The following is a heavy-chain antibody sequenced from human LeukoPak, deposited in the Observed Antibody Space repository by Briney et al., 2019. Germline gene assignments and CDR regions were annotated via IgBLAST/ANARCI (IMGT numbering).Heavy chain of an antibody. D-gene: IGHD2-2*01. CDR1: LDSIRNYY. Sequence: SETLSLTCAVPLDSIRNYYWNWLRQSPGRGLEWIGYVYYTGSSNYHPSLRGRVTMSVAVSTSQVSLTLRSVRDADTAIYYCAGSSKWYFFEFWGQGTRVTVSS. V-gene: IGHV4-59*01. CDR3: AGSSKWYFFEF. J-gene: IGHJ4*02. CDR2: VYYTGSS.